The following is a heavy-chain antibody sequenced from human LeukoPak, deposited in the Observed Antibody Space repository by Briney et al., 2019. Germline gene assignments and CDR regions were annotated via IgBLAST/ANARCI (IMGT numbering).Heavy chain of an antibody. J-gene: IGHJ4*02. CDR3: ARGGSGSYLDY. V-gene: IGHV3-9*01. Sequence: GGSLRLSCAASGFTFDDYTMHWVRQAPGKGLEWVSGISWNSGSIGYADSVKGRFTISRDNAKNSLYLQMNSLRAEDTAVYYCARGGSGSYLDYWGQGTLVTVSS. D-gene: IGHD1-26*01. CDR1: GFTFDDYT. CDR2: ISWNSGSI.